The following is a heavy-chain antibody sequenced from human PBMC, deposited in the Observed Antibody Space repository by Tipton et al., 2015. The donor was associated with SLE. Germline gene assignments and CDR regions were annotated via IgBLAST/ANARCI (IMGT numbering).Heavy chain of an antibody. CDR3: AREKSPERGGMDV. CDR2: IYHGGST. D-gene: IGHD2-2*01. CDR1: GGSFSGYYS. J-gene: IGHJ6*02. V-gene: IGHV4-30-2*01. Sequence: TLSLTCAVYGGSFSGYYSWSWVRQPPGKGLEWVGNIYHGGSTYDRPSLKSRVTISVDTSRNQFSLKLTSVTAADTAVYYCAREKSPERGGMDVWGQGTMVTVSS.